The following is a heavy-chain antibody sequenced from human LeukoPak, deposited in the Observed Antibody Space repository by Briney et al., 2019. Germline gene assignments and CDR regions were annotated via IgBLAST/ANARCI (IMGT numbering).Heavy chain of an antibody. CDR3: ARDYTGYFP. Sequence: PSETLSLTCTVSDDSVSSDNYYWSWIRQPPGKGLEWIGYVYYSGSTNYNPSLKSRVTISVDTSKNQFSLKLSSVTAADTAVYYCARDYTGYFPWGQGTLVIVSS. D-gene: IGHD3-9*01. V-gene: IGHV4-61*01. J-gene: IGHJ5*02. CDR1: DDSVSSDNYY. CDR2: VYYSGST.